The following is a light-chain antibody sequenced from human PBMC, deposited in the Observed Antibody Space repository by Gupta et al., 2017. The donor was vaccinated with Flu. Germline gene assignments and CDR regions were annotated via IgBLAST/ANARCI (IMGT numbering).Light chain of an antibody. V-gene: IGLV1-44*01. CDR2: YNN. CDR3: AAWDASLDGWV. CDR1: SSNIGSNT. Sequence: SSSNIGSNTVNWYQQLPGTAPKLLIYYNNQQSSGVPDRFSASKSGTSASLAISGPQADDEADYYCAAWDASLDGWVFGGGTKVTVL. J-gene: IGLJ3*02.